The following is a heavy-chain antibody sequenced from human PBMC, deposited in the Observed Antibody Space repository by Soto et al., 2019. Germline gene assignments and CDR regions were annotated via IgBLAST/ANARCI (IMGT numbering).Heavy chain of an antibody. D-gene: IGHD2-8*01. V-gene: IGHV4-59*01. Sequence: SETLSLTWTVSGGSISNFYWSWIRQPPGKGLEWIGYISYSGNTNYNPSLESRVSISVDTSKNQLSLNLTSVTAADTAVYYCARAPMVLSRSYFDSWGQGTPVTVSS. CDR2: ISYSGNT. J-gene: IGHJ4*02. CDR1: GGSISNFY. CDR3: ARAPMVLSRSYFDS.